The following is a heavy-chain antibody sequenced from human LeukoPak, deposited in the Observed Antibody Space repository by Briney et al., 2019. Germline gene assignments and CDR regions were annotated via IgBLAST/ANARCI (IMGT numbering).Heavy chain of an antibody. Sequence: PGGSLRLSCAASGSTFSSYSMNWVRQAPGKGLEWVSFISTSSSYIHNADSVKGRFTISRDNAENSLYLQMNSLRAEDTAVYYCARAAIAAARIYYYMDVWGKGTTVTVSS. D-gene: IGHD6-13*01. V-gene: IGHV3-21*01. CDR2: ISTSSSYI. CDR3: ARAAIAAARIYYYMDV. CDR1: GSTFSSYS. J-gene: IGHJ6*03.